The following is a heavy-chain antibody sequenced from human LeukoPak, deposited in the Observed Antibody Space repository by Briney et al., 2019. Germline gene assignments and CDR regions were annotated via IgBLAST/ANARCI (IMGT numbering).Heavy chain of an antibody. CDR3: TTDSFLVVRGVVNWFDS. D-gene: IGHD2-15*01. CDR1: GFTFSNAW. CDR2: IKSKTDGGTI. J-gene: IGHJ5*01. V-gene: IGHV3-15*01. Sequence: RSGGSLRLSCAASGFTFSNAWMSWVXQAXGKGLEWVGRIKSKTDGGTIDYITPVKGRFTLSRDDSNNTLYLQMNSLKTEDTAVYYCTTDSFLVVRGVVNWFDSWGQGTLVTVSS.